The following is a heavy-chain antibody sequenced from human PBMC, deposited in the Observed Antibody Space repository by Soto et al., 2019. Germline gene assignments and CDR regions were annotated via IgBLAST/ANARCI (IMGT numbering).Heavy chain of an antibody. CDR2: ISSSSSTI. D-gene: IGHD6-19*01. Sequence: EVQLVESGGGLVQPGGSLRLPCAASGFTFSSYSMNWVRQAPGKGLEWVSYISSSSSTIYYADSVKGRFTISRDNAKNSLYMQMNSLRAEDTAVYYCARRGSYSSGWYLEYFQHWGQGTLVTVSS. CDR3: ARRGSYSSGWYLEYFQH. J-gene: IGHJ1*01. V-gene: IGHV3-48*01. CDR1: GFTFSSYS.